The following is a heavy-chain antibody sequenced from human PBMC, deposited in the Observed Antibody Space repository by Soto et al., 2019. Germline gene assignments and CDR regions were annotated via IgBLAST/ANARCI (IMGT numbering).Heavy chain of an antibody. Sequence: ASVKVSCKASGYTLSSYGISGVRQAPGQGLEWMGWISAYNGNTNYAQKLQGRVTMTTDTSTSTAYMELRSLRSDDTAVYYCARDCSGGSCYSDYWGQGTLVTVSS. D-gene: IGHD2-15*01. J-gene: IGHJ4*02. V-gene: IGHV1-18*01. CDR1: GYTLSSYG. CDR3: ARDCSGGSCYSDY. CDR2: ISAYNGNT.